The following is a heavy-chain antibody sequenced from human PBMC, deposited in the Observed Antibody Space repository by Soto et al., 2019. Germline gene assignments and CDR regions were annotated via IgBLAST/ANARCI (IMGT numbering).Heavy chain of an antibody. J-gene: IGHJ5*02. CDR1: GGSISSYY. Sequence: PSETLSLTCTVSGGSISSYYWSWIRQPPGKGLEWIGYVYNSGSTNYNPSLKSRVTISIDTSKNQFSLKLTSLTATDTAVYYCARGGPPSKWIDPCGQGNLLPVSS. V-gene: IGHV4-59*01. CDR3: ARGGPPSKWIDP. CDR2: VYNSGST.